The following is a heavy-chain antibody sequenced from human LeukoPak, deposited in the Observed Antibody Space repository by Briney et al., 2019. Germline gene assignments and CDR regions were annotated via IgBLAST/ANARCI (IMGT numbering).Heavy chain of an antibody. V-gene: IGHV4-39*07. CDR1: GGSISSSSYY. J-gene: IGHJ4*02. CDR3: AGTRRRFGDQWHLFNY. Sequence: SETLSLTCTVSGGSISSSSYYWGWIRQPPGKGLEWIGSIYYSGSTYYNPSLKSRVTISVDTSKNQFSLKLSSVTAADTAVYYCAGTRRRFGDQWHLFNYWGQGTLVTVSS. D-gene: IGHD3-10*01. CDR2: IYYSGST.